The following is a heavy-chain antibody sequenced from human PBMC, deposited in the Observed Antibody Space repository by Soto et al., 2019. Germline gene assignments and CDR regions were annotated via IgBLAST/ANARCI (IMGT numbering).Heavy chain of an antibody. CDR3: ARGGITIFGVVRDYYYYGMDV. V-gene: IGHV1-69*13. CDR2: IIPIFGTA. D-gene: IGHD3-3*01. CDR1: GGTFSSYA. Sequence: GASVKVSCKASGGTFSSYAISWVRQAPGQGLEWMGGIIPIFGTANYAQKVQGRVTITADESTSTAYMELSSLRSEDTAVYYCARGGITIFGVVRDYYYYGMDVWGQGTTVTVSS. J-gene: IGHJ6*02.